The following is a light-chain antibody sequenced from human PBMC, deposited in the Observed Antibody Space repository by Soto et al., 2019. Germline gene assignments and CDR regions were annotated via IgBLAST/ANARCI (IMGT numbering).Light chain of an antibody. J-gene: IGKJ4*01. CDR2: AAS. V-gene: IGKV1-39*01. Sequence: DIQMTQSPSSLSASVGDRVTITCRASQSISSYLNWYQQKPGKAPKLLIYAASSLQSGVPSRFSGSGSGTDFTLTISSLQPEDFATYYCQQSYSTLPLTFGGGTQVDIK. CDR1: QSISSY. CDR3: QQSYSTLPLT.